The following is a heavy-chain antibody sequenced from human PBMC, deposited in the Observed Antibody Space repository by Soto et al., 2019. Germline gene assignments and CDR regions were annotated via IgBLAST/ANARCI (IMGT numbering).Heavy chain of an antibody. CDR3: VKDMSYYGSGGQAFDY. CDR2: ISYDGSNK. Sequence: PGGSLRLSCAASGFTFSTYGMHWVRQAPGKGLEWVAVISYDGSNKYYADSVKGRFTISRDNSKNTMFMQMSSLRAEDTAVYYCVKDMSYYGSGGQAFDYWGQGTLVTVSS. D-gene: IGHD3-10*01. V-gene: IGHV3-30*18. CDR1: GFTFSTYG. J-gene: IGHJ4*02.